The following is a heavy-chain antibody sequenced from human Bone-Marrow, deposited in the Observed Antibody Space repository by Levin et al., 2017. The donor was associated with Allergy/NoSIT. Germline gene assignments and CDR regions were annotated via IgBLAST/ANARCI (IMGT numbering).Heavy chain of an antibody. Sequence: SGPTLVKPTQTLTLTCTFSGFSLSTSGAGVGWIRQPPGKALEWLALIYWDDEKRYSPSLKSRLTVTRDTSKNQVVLTMTNMDPVDTATYYCAHKRINSGSYVFDYWGQGTLVTVSS. CDR2: IYWDDEK. V-gene: IGHV2-5*02. D-gene: IGHD1-26*01. CDR3: AHKRINSGSYVFDY. CDR1: GFSLSTSGAG. J-gene: IGHJ4*02.